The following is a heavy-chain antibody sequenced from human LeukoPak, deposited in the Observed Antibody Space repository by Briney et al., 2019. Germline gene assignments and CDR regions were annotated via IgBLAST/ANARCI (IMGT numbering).Heavy chain of an antibody. J-gene: IGHJ3*02. CDR3: AKDLYCSGGSCPPDAFDI. D-gene: IGHD2-15*01. CDR1: GFTFSSYA. CDR2: ISGSGGST. Sequence: PGGSLRLSCAASGFTFSSYAMSWVRQAPGKGLEWVSAISGSGGSTYYADSVKGRFTISRDNSKNTLYLQMNSLRAEDTAVYYCAKDLYCSGGSCPPDAFDIWGQGTMVTVSS. V-gene: IGHV3-23*01.